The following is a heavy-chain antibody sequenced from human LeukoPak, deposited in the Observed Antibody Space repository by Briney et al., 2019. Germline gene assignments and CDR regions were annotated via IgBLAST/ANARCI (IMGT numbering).Heavy chain of an antibody. D-gene: IGHD3-3*01. CDR2: IKQDGSEN. Sequence: GGSLRLSCAASGFTFSRYWMSWVRQAPGKGLEWVANIKQDGSENYYVDSVKGRFTISRDNAKNSLYLQMNSLRAEDTAVYYCARDPSTYYDFWSGYARAYFDYWGQGTLVTVSS. CDR3: ARDPSTYYDFWSGYARAYFDY. J-gene: IGHJ4*02. V-gene: IGHV3-7*01. CDR1: GFTFSRYW.